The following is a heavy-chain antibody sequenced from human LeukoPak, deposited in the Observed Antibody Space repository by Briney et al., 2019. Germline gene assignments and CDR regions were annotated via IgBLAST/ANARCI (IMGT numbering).Heavy chain of an antibody. D-gene: IGHD5-18*01. V-gene: IGHV3-53*01. CDR3: ARNGGVDTAMGPFDY. J-gene: IGHJ4*02. CDR2: IYSGGST. CDR1: GLTFSSYA. Sequence: PGGSLRLSCAASGLTFSSYAVSWVRQAPGKGLEWVSVIYSGGSTYYADSVKGRFTISRDNSKNTLYLQMNSLRAEDTAVYYCARNGGVDTAMGPFDYWGQGTLVTVSS.